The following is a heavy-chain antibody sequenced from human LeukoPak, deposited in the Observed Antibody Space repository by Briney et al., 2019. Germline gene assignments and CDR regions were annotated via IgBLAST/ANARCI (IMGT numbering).Heavy chain of an antibody. J-gene: IGHJ4*02. V-gene: IGHV1-46*01. D-gene: IGHD6-13*01. CDR1: GYTFTSYW. CDR3: ARAPRNSSTMLDY. Sequence: ASVTVSCKASGYTFTSYWIQWVRQAPGQGLEWMGLINPDGGSTAYAHRFQGRVTMTRDTSTSTVYMDLSSLRSEDTAVYYCARAPRNSSTMLDYWGQGTLVTVSS. CDR2: INPDGGST.